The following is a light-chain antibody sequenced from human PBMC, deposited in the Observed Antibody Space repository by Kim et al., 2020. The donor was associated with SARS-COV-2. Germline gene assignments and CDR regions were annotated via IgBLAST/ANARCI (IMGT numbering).Light chain of an antibody. Sequence: DKPTCALSSWHGGTASAWHQQQTEKGPRYLMKLNSDGSHSKGDGIPDRFSGSSSGAERYLTISSLQSEDEADYYYQTWGTGIQVFGGGTQLTVL. V-gene: IGLV4-69*01. CDR1: SWHGGTA. CDR2: LNSDGSH. CDR3: QTWGTGIQV. J-gene: IGLJ3*02.